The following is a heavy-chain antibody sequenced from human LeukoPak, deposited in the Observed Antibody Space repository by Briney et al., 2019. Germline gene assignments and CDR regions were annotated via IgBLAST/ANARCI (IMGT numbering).Heavy chain of an antibody. V-gene: IGHV4-39*01. J-gene: IGHJ4*02. Sequence: SETLSITCTVSGGSITSSSHYWGWIRQPPGMGLEWVGSVHYTGNTYYNSSLSSRITISVDTSSNQFSLRLNSVTAADTALYYCARHDPFQYWGQGALVTVSS. CDR3: ARHDPFQY. CDR2: VHYTGNT. CDR1: GGSITSSSHY.